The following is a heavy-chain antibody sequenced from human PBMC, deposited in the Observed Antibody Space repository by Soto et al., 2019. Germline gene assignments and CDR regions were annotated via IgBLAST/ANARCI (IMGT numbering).Heavy chain of an antibody. CDR2: IYPGDSDT. D-gene: IGHD6-13*01. V-gene: IGHV5-51*01. CDR3: ASSSTDAFDI. CDR1: GYSFTSYW. J-gene: IGHJ3*02. Sequence: PXESLKISWKGSGYSFTSYWIGWVGQMPGKGLEWMGIIYPGDSDTRYSPSFQGQVTISADKSISTAYLQWSSLKASDTAMYYCASSSTDAFDIWGQGTMVTVSS.